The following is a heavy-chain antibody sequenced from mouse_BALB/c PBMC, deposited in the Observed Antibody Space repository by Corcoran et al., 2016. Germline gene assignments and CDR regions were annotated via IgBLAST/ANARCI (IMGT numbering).Heavy chain of an antibody. CDR1: GYSITSGYY. Sequence: DVQLQESGPGLVKPSQSLSLTCSVTGYSITSGYYWNWIRQFPGNKLEWMGYISYDGSNNYNPSLKNRISITRDTSKNQFFLKLNSVTTEDTATYYCATLRRPFDYWGQGTTLTVSS. D-gene: IGHD1-2*01. J-gene: IGHJ2*01. V-gene: IGHV3-6*02. CDR3: ATLRRPFDY. CDR2: ISYDGSN.